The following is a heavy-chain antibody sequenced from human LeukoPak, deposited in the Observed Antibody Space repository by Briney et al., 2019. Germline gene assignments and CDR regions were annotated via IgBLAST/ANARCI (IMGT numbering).Heavy chain of an antibody. D-gene: IGHD3-22*01. V-gene: IGHV4-59*01. CDR2: IFYSGST. J-gene: IGHJ5*02. Sequence: SETLSLTCTVSGGSITTYYWSWLRQPPGKGLEWIGYIFYSGSTAYNPSLKSRVTMSVDTSENQFSLKLSPVTAADTAVYYCARDRYYDSTGYNYFDPWGQGALVTVSS. CDR1: GGSITTYY. CDR3: ARDRYYDSTGYNYFDP.